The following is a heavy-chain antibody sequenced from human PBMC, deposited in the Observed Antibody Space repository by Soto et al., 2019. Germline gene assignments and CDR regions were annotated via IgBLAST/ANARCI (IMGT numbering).Heavy chain of an antibody. CDR2: INPSGGST. Sequence: GASVKVSFKASGYTFTSYYMHWVRQAPGQGLEWIGIINPSGGSTSYAQKFQGRVTMTRDTSTSTVYMELSSLRSEDTAVYYCARAQWELLDGMDVWGKGTTVTVSS. V-gene: IGHV1-46*01. D-gene: IGHD1-26*01. CDR1: GYTFTSYY. CDR3: ARAQWELLDGMDV. J-gene: IGHJ6*04.